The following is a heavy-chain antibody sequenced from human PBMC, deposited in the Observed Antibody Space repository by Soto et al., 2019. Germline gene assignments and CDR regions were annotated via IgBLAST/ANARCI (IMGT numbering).Heavy chain of an antibody. J-gene: IGHJ4*02. D-gene: IGHD1-26*01. CDR3: ARGDSGTYGIDF. V-gene: IGHV3-74*01. Sequence: WGSLRLSCVASGFTFISYWMHWVRQAPGKGLVWVSRINSDGSSTSNADSVKGRLTISRDDAKNTLYLQMNSLRAEDTAVYYCARGDSGTYGIDFWGQGTLVTVSS. CDR1: GFTFISYW. CDR2: INSDGSST.